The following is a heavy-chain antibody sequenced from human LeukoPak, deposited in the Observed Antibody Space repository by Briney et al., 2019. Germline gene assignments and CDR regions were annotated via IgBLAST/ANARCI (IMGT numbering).Heavy chain of an antibody. Sequence: PSQTLSLTCTVSGGSISSGSYYWSWIRQPAGKGLEWIGRIYTSGSTNYNPSLKSRVTISVDTSKNQFSLKLSSVTAADTAVYYCARERGLIAARSGRLDYWGQGTLVTVSS. V-gene: IGHV4-61*02. CDR2: IYTSGST. CDR3: ARERGLIAARSGRLDY. CDR1: GGSISSGSYY. D-gene: IGHD6-6*01. J-gene: IGHJ4*02.